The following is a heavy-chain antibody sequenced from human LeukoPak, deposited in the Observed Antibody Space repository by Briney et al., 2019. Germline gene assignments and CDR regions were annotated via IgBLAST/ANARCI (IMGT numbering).Heavy chain of an antibody. CDR3: ARDHSMDYGNWFDP. CDR1: GFTFSTYA. Sequence: GGSLRLSCAASGFTFSTYAMHWVRQAPGKGLEWVAVISYDGSTKYYANSLKGRFTISRDNSRNTLYLQMNSLRADDTAVYYCARDHSMDYGNWFDPWGQGPLV. J-gene: IGHJ5*02. D-gene: IGHD4-17*01. V-gene: IGHV3-30*14. CDR2: ISYDGSTK.